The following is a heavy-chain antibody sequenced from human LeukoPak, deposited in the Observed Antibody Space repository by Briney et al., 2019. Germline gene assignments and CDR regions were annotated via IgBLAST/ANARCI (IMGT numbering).Heavy chain of an antibody. CDR2: ISSSGSTI. CDR1: GFTFSDYY. D-gene: IGHD7-27*01. V-gene: IGHV3-11*01. J-gene: IGHJ4*02. Sequence: PGGSLRLSCAASGFTFSDYYMSWIRQAPGKGLEWVSYISSSGSTIYYADSVKGRFTISRDNSKNTLYLQMNSLRAEDTAVYYCAKVHNWGSEYYFDYWGQGTLVTVSS. CDR3: AKVHNWGSEYYFDY.